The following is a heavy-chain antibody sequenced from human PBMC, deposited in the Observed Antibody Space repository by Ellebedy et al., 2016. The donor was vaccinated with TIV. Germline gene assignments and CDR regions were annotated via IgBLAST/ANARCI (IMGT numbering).Heavy chain of an antibody. CDR1: GGSISSGGYY. CDR2: INHSGST. D-gene: IGHD3-9*01. V-gene: IGHV4-39*07. J-gene: IGHJ3*02. Sequence: SETLSLXXTVSGGSISSGGYYWSWIRQPPGKGLEWIGEINHSGSTNYNPSLKSRVTISVDTSKNQFSLKLSSVTAADTAVYYCARGNALRYFDWLFFDAFDIWGQGTMVTVSS. CDR3: ARGNALRYFDWLFFDAFDI.